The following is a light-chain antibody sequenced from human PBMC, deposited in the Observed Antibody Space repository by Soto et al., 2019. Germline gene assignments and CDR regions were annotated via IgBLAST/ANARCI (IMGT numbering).Light chain of an antibody. Sequence: QSALTQPPSASWSPGQSVTISCPGTSSNVGANNYVSWYQQLPGKAPKLIIYEVSKRPSGVPDRFSGSKSGNTASLTVSGLQAEDEADYYCTSYAGTYSFFYVFGTGTKVTVL. V-gene: IGLV2-8*01. CDR1: SSNVGANNY. CDR2: EVS. CDR3: TSYAGTYSFFYV. J-gene: IGLJ1*01.